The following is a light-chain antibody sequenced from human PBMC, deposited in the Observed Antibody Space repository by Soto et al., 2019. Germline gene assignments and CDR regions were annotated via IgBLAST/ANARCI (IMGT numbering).Light chain of an antibody. CDR1: SSDVGGYNY. CDR2: EVY. Sequence: HSALTQPPSASGSPGQSGTISCTGTSSDVGGYNYVSWYQHHPGKAPKLIIYEVYKRPSGVPDRFSGSKSGNTAALTVSGLQAEDEADYYCSSYVGTNSYVFGTGTKLTVL. CDR3: SSYVGTNSYV. V-gene: IGLV2-8*01. J-gene: IGLJ1*01.